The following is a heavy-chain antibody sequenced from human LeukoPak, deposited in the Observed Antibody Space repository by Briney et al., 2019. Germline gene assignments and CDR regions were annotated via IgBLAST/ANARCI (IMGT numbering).Heavy chain of an antibody. Sequence: SETLSLTCTVSGGSISSYYWNWIRQPAGKGLDWIGYMYSGGTTNYSPSLKSRVTISEDMSKNQFSLKLTSVTAADTAVYYCARHSGHSSTNDAFDIWGQGTMVIVSS. CDR2: MYSGGTT. V-gene: IGHV4-59*01. CDR1: GGSISSYY. D-gene: IGHD6-13*01. J-gene: IGHJ3*02. CDR3: ARHSGHSSTNDAFDI.